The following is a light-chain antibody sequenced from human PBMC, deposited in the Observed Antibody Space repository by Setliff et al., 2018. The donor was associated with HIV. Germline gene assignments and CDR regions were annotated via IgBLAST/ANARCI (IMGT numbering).Light chain of an antibody. Sequence: QSVLAQPASVSGSPGQSITISCTGSSSDIGDYESVSWYQQHPGEVPKLMVYDVNKRPSGISNRFSGSKTGNSASLTISGLHTEGEADYYCCSYVFGDTWIFGGGTK. CDR1: SSDIGDYES. CDR3: CSYVFGDTWI. V-gene: IGLV2-23*02. CDR2: DVN. J-gene: IGLJ2*01.